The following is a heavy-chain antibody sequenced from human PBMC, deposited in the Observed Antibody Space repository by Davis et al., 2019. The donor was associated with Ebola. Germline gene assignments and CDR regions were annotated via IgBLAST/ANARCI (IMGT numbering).Heavy chain of an antibody. CDR2: IYYSGST. D-gene: IGHD2-15*01. CDR1: GDSISTYY. CDR3: ARLRGRSGGLDQ. J-gene: IGHJ4*02. Sequence: PSETLSLTCAVSGDSISTYYWSWIRQSPGKGLEWIGYIYYSGSTHYSASLESRVTISIDTSKNQFSLKLNSVTAADTAVYYCARLRGRSGGLDQWGRGTLVTVSS. V-gene: IGHV4-59*08.